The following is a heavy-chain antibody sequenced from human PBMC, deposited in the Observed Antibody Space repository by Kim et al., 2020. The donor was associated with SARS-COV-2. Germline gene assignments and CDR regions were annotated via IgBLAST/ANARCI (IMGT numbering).Heavy chain of an antibody. J-gene: IGHJ3*01. Sequence: YNPALTSRVTISVDTSKNQLYLKRTSVSAADTALYYCARAGNIYGSDAFDVWGQGTMVTVSS. V-gene: IGHV4-59*01. D-gene: IGHD5-18*01. CDR3: ARAGNIYGSDAFDV.